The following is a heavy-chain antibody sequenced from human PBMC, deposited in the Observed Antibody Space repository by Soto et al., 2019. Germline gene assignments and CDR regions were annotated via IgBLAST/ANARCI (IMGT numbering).Heavy chain of an antibody. J-gene: IGHJ3*01. D-gene: IGHD3-3*01. CDR2: IYYDGTP. CDR3: ARFFGNAFDV. Sequence: QLQLQESGPGLVKPSETLSLTCSVSGGSISTDSYNWDWIRQSPGKGLEWIGTIYYDGTPSYNPSLKSQVPISVDTSRNHFSLKVKSVTAADTAMYYCARFFGNAFDVWGQGTMVKVSS. V-gene: IGHV4-39*02. CDR1: GGSISTDSYN.